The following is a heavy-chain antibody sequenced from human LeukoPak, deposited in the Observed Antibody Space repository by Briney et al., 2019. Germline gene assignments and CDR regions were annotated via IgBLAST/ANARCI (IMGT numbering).Heavy chain of an antibody. CDR1: GGSISSSSYY. V-gene: IGHV4-39*07. D-gene: IGHD5-18*01. CDR3: ARLPQTIYSYGSPRYWYFDL. J-gene: IGHJ2*01. Sequence: SETLSLTCTVSGGSISSSSYYWGWIRQPPGKGLEWIGSIYYSGSTYYNPSLKSRVTISVDTSKNQFSLKLSSVTAADTAVYYCARLPQTIYSYGSPRYWYFDLWGRGTLVTVSS. CDR2: IYYSGST.